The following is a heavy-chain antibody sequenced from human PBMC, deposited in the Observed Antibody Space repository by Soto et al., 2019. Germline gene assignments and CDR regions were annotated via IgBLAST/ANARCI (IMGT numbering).Heavy chain of an antibody. V-gene: IGHV1-69*02. D-gene: IGHD3-10*01. CDR2: FNPILSFS. CDR1: GDTFHFYT. Sequence: QVQLVQSGAEVKKPGSSVKVSCKASGDTFHFYTINWVRQAPGLGLEWMGRFNPILSFSNSALKSQGRVTLTADNSTSTAYMVLSSLLSEDTAIYYCASSFGSGSRAFDYWGQGALVTVSS. CDR3: ASSFGSGSRAFDY. J-gene: IGHJ4*02.